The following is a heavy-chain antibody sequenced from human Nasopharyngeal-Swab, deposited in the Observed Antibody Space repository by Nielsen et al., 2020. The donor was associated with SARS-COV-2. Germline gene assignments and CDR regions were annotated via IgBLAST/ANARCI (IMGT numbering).Heavy chain of an antibody. D-gene: IGHD2-2*01. V-gene: IGHV4-34*01. CDR1: GGSSSGHQ. J-gene: IGHJ6*03. CDR2: VSHVGGP. CDR3: ARGLSGIVPAPILGLGPYYSYYYMDV. Sequence: SETLSLTCAVYGGSSSGHQWSWVRQPPGKGLEWIGEVSHVGGPNSNPSLKSRVTISVATSKNQFSLKLSSVTAADTAVYYCARGLSGIVPAPILGLGPYYSYYYMDVWGKGTTVTVSS.